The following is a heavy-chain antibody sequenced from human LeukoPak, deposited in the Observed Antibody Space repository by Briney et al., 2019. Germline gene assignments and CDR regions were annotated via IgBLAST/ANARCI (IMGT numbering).Heavy chain of an antibody. CDR3: ARQGPLVRGVSNWFDP. CDR2: IYYSGST. J-gene: IGHJ5*02. D-gene: IGHD3-10*01. Sequence: SETLSLTCTVSGGSISSYYWSWIRQPPGKGLEWIGYIYYSGSTNYNPSLKSRVTISVDTSKNQFSLKLSSVTAADTAVYYCARQGPLVRGVSNWFDPWGQGTLVTVSS. V-gene: IGHV4-59*08. CDR1: GGSISSYY.